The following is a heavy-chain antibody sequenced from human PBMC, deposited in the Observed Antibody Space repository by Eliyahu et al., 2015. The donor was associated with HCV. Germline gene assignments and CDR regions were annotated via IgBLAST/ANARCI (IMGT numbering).Heavy chain of an antibody. D-gene: IGHD3-22*01. CDR1: GFTFSSCG. J-gene: IGHJ4*02. Sequence: QVQLVESGGGVVQPGRSLRLSCAASGFTFSSCGMHWVRQAPGKGLEWVAVIWYDGSNKYYADSVKGRFTISRDNSKNTLYLQMNSLRAEDTAVYYCARDYYDSSGYYFAPDYWGQGTLVTVSS. CDR3: ARDYYDSSGYYFAPDY. CDR2: IWYDGSNK. V-gene: IGHV3-33*01.